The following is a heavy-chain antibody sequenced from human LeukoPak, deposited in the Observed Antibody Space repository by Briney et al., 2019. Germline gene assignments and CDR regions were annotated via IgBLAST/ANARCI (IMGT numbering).Heavy chain of an antibody. CDR3: TRSPEGRPIDY. D-gene: IGHD3-10*01. Sequence: PGGSLRLSCATSGFSFTNYWMNWVRQAPGKGLEWVAHIKQDGSEKYYVDSMKGGITISRDNAKNPVYLQMNSLRVEDTAVYYCTRSPEGRPIDYWGQGTLVTVSS. CDR1: GFSFTNYW. J-gene: IGHJ4*02. CDR2: IKQDGSEK. V-gene: IGHV3-7*01.